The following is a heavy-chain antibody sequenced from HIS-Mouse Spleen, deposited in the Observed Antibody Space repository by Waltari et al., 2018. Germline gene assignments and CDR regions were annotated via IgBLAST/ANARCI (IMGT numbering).Heavy chain of an antibody. CDR2: INHSGST. CDR3: ARGEGWCSSTSCYDAFDI. CDR1: GWSFSGYY. J-gene: IGHJ3*02. Sequence: QVQLQQWGAGLLKPSETLSLTCAVYGWSFSGYYWSWIRQPPGEGLEWIGEINHSGSTNYNPSLKSRVTISVDTSKNQFSLKLSSVTAADTAVYYCARGEGWCSSTSCYDAFDIWGQGTMVTVSS. V-gene: IGHV4-34*01. D-gene: IGHD2-2*01.